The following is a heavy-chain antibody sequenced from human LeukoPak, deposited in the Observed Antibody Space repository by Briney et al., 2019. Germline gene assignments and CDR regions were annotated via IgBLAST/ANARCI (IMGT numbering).Heavy chain of an antibody. Sequence: GGSLRLSCAASGFTFSSYSMNWVRQAPGKGLEWVSSISSSSYIYYADSVKGRFTISRDNAKNSLYLLMSSLRAEDTAVYYCARDRRITMVRGVIRWFDPWGQGTLVTVSS. CDR3: ARDRRITMVRGVIRWFDP. D-gene: IGHD3-10*01. V-gene: IGHV3-21*01. CDR2: ISSSSYI. J-gene: IGHJ5*02. CDR1: GFTFSSYS.